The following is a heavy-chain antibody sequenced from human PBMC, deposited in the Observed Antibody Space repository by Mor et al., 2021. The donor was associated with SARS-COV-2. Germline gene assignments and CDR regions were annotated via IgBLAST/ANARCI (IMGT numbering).Heavy chain of an antibody. CDR3: VTDPPRDDP. V-gene: IGHV3-30*02. Sequence: KYYADSVKGRVTISRDNSKNTLYLQMNSLRIEDTAVYYCVTDPPRDDPWGQGTLVTVSS. J-gene: IGHJ5*02.